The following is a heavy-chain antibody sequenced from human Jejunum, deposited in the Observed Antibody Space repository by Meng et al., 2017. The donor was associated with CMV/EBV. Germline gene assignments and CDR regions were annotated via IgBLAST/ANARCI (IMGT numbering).Heavy chain of an antibody. Sequence: VQLGESWGGLVQPGGSLSLSCAASGFKVGYNYMSWVRQAPGKGLEYVAFIHSAGTTYYADFVKGRFTISRDESKNTLYLQLNSLRADDTGVYYCAREGTGGSGYQLNYWGQGTLVTVSS. CDR2: IHSAGTT. D-gene: IGHD3-10*01. J-gene: IGHJ4*02. CDR3: AREGTGGSGYQLNY. CDR1: GFKVGYNY. V-gene: IGHV3-53*01.